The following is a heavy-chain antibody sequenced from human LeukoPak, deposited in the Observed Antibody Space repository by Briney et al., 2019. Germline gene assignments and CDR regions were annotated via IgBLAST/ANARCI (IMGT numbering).Heavy chain of an antibody. CDR3: ARGHNARGSGYYYFDY. J-gene: IGHJ4*02. CDR1: GVTFSSYA. CDR2: ISYDGSNK. Sequence: GGSLRLSCAASGVTFSSYAMHWVRQAPGKGLEWVAVISYDGSNKYYADSVKGRFTISRDSSKNTLYLQMNSLRAEDTAVYYCARGHNARGSGYYYFDYWGQGTLVTVSS. V-gene: IGHV3-30-3*01. D-gene: IGHD3-22*01.